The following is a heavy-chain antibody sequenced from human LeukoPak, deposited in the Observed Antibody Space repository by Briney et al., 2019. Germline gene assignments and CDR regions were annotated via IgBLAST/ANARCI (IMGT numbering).Heavy chain of an antibody. CDR1: GFTFSSYS. V-gene: IGHV3-21*01. CDR2: ISSSSSYI. D-gene: IGHD6-13*01. Sequence: GGSLRLSCAASGFTFSSYSMNWVRQAPGKGLEWVSSISSSSSYIYYADSVKGRFTISRDNAKNSLYLQMNSLRAEDTAVYYCARDLDSSSWYNGGCYYYGMDVWGQGTTVTVSS. CDR3: ARDLDSSSWYNGGCYYYGMDV. J-gene: IGHJ6*02.